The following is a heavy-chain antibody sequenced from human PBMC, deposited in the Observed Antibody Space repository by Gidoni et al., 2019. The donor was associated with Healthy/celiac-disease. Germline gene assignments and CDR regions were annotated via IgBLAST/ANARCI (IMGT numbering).Heavy chain of an antibody. J-gene: IGHJ6*02. CDR2: IYYSGST. CDR3: ATTTTLRFLEWLSYYYYGMDV. CDR1: GGSISSSSYY. D-gene: IGHD3-3*01. V-gene: IGHV4-39*01. Sequence: QLQLQESGPGLVKPSETLSLTCTVSGGSISSSSYYWGWIRQPPGKGLEWIGSIYYSGSTYYNPSLKSRVTISVDTSKNQFSLKLSSVTAADTAVYYCATTTTLRFLEWLSYYYYGMDVWGQGTTVTVSS.